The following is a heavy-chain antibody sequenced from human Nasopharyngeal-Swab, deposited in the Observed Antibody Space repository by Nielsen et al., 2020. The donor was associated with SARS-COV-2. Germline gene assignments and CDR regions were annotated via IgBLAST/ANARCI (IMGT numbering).Heavy chain of an antibody. CDR1: GFTFSTYT. D-gene: IGHD5-18*01. CDR3: AKVDTTIYWYFDL. J-gene: IGHJ2*01. V-gene: IGHV3-23*01. CDR2: ITDTGEST. Sequence: GESLKISCAASGFTFSTYTMSWVRQTPGKGLEWVSIITDTGESTYYADSVKGRFTISRDISKNTVYLQMNSLTVEDTAIYYCAKVDTTIYWYFDLWGRGTLVTVSS.